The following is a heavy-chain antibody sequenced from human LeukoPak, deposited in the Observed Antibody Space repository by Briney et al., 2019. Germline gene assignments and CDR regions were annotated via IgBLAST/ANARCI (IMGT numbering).Heavy chain of an antibody. D-gene: IGHD1-1*01. CDR2: IKEDGSEK. CDR3: TRNRGTDY. V-gene: IGHV3-7*01. Sequence: GGSLRLSCAASGFTFSNYWMNWVRQAPGKGLEWVANIKEDGSEKIYVDSVKGRFTISRDNPKNSLYLQINNLRAEDTAVYYCTRNRGTDYWGRGTLVTVSS. CDR1: GFTFSNYW. J-gene: IGHJ4*02.